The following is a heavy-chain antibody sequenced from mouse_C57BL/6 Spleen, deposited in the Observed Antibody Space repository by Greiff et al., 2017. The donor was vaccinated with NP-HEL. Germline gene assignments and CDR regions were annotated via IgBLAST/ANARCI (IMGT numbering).Heavy chain of an antibody. CDR3: ARENYGNYSYYFDY. V-gene: IGHV5-4*01. CDR1: GFTFSSYA. Sequence: EVKLMESGGGLVKPGGSLKLSCAASGFTFSSYAMSWVRQTPEKRLEWVATISDGGSYTYYPDNVKGRFTISRDNAKNNLYLQMSHLKSEDTAMYYCARENYGNYSYYFDYWGQGTTLTVSS. CDR2: ISDGGSYT. D-gene: IGHD2-1*01. J-gene: IGHJ2*01.